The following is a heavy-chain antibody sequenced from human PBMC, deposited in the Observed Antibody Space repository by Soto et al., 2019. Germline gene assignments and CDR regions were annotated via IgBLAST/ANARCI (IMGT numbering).Heavy chain of an antibody. J-gene: IGHJ4*02. CDR1: GGSISSGGYY. V-gene: IGHV4-61*08. CDR3: ARSYAVPGAHIDY. CDR2: VYYTGST. Sequence: SETLSLTCTVSGGSISSGGYYWSWIRQHPGKGLEWLGYVYYTGSTNYSPSLRSRVSISVDTSKNEFSLRLSSVTAADTAVYFCARSYAVPGAHIDYWGQGTQVTVSS. D-gene: IGHD6-19*01.